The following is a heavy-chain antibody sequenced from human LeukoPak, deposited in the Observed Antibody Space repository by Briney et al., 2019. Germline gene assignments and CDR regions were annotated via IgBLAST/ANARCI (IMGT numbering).Heavy chain of an antibody. CDR3: AREDVGDFHWFDP. V-gene: IGHV1-69*04. D-gene: IGHD3-10*01. CDR1: GGTFSSCA. Sequence: SVKVSCKASGGTFSSCAISWVRQAPGQGLEWMGRIIPILGIANYAQKFRGRVTITADKSTSTAYMGLSSLRSEDTAVYYCAREDVGDFHWFDPWGQGTLVTVSS. J-gene: IGHJ5*02. CDR2: IIPILGIA.